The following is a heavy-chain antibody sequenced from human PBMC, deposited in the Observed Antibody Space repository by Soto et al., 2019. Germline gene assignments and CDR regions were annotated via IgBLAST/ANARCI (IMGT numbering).Heavy chain of an antibody. V-gene: IGHV4-31*03. CDR2: IYYSGST. CDR1: GGSISSGGYY. J-gene: IGHJ4*02. Sequence: PSETLSLTCTVSGGSISSGGYYWSWIRQHPGKGLERIGYIYYSGSTYYNPSLKSRVTISVDTSKNQCSLKLGSVTAADTAVYYCARLPLPPPSYGYGRIAYYFDYWGQGTLVTASS. CDR3: ARLPLPPPSYGYGRIAYYFDY. D-gene: IGHD5-18*01.